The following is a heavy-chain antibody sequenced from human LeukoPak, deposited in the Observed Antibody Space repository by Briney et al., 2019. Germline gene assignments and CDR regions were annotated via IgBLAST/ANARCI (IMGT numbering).Heavy chain of an antibody. CDR1: GGSISSYY. CDR3: ARESSCSTSCPELYYYYYYMDV. Sequence: SETLSLTCTVSGGSISSYYWSWIRQPPGKGLEWTGYIYYSGSTNYNPSLKSRVTISVDTSKNQFSLKLSSVTAADTAVYYCARESSCSTSCPELYYYYYYMDVWGKGTTVTISS. V-gene: IGHV4-59*12. CDR2: IYYSGST. D-gene: IGHD2-2*01. J-gene: IGHJ6*03.